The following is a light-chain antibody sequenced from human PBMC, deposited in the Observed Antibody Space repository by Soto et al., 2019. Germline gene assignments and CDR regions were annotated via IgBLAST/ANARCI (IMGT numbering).Light chain of an antibody. Sequence: DIQMTQSPSTLSASVGDTVTITCRASQTSSGWLAWYQQRPGQAPKLLIYAASNLQSGVPSRFSGSGSGTEFALPISSLQPEDFEAYLCQQTYTTPVYSVGQGTKLELQ. CDR2: AAS. CDR3: QQTYTTPVYS. V-gene: IGKV1-39*01. J-gene: IGKJ2*01. CDR1: QTSSGW.